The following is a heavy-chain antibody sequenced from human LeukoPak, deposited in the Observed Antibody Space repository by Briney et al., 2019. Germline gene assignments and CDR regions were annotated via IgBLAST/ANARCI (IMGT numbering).Heavy chain of an antibody. V-gene: IGHV4-31*03. CDR3: AMFSSSWINAFDI. Sequence: SETLSLTCTVSGGSIRSGGYYWSWIRQHPGKGLEWIGYIYNSGSTYYNPSLKSRVTISVDTSKNQFSLKLSSVTAADTAVYYCAMFSSSWINAFDIWGQGTMVTISS. J-gene: IGHJ3*02. CDR1: GGSIRSGGYY. CDR2: IYNSGST. D-gene: IGHD6-13*01.